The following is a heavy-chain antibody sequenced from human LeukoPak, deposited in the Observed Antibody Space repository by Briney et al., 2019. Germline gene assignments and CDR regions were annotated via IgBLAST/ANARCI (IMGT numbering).Heavy chain of an antibody. CDR1: GGSISISDYY. V-gene: IGHV4-39*01. D-gene: IGHD1-26*01. J-gene: IGHJ4*02. CDR3: ARRTSSPVGAIDY. CDR2: ISYSGT. Sequence: SETLSLTCIVSGGSISISDYYWGWIRPPPGKGLEWIGSISYSGTYYNPSLKSRLTISVDTPKNQFSLTLTSVAAADTAAYYCARRTSSPVGAIDYWGQGTLVTVSS.